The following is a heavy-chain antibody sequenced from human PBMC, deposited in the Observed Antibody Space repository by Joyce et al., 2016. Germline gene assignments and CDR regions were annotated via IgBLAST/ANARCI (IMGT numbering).Heavy chain of an antibody. Sequence: QVQLVQSGAEEKKPGASVKVSCKASGYTFIDHPIHWVRQAPGQRLESMGWINAGNGSTKYSQKFQGRVTISRDTSASVVYMELSSLTSEDTALYYCARGDSSGYDPDFWGQGTLVTVSS. V-gene: IGHV1-3*05. J-gene: IGHJ4*02. CDR3: ARGDSSGYDPDF. CDR1: GYTFIDHP. D-gene: IGHD3-22*01. CDR2: INAGNGST.